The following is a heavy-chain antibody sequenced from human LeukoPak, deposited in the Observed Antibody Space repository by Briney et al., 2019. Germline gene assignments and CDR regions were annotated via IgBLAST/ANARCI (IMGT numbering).Heavy chain of an antibody. CDR2: ISSSSSYI. D-gene: IGHD6-19*01. CDR1: GITFSSHS. J-gene: IGHJ4*02. CDR3: ARLQTVAGTDY. Sequence: GGSLRLSCAASGITFSSHSMNWVRQAPGKGLEWVSSISSSSSYIYYADSVKGRFTISRDNAKNSLYLQMNSLRAEDTAVYYCARLQTVAGTDYWGQGTLVTVSS. V-gene: IGHV3-21*01.